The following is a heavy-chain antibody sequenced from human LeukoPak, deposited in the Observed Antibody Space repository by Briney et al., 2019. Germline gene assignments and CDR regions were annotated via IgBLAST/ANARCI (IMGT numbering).Heavy chain of an antibody. V-gene: IGHV4-31*03. CDR2: IYYSGST. CDR3: ARDQGGEWAFDY. CDR1: GGSISSGGYY. D-gene: IGHD3-16*01. Sequence: PSQTLSLTCTVSGGSISSGGYYWSWIRQHPGKGLEWIGYIYYSGSTYYNPSLKSRVTISVDTSKNQLSLKLSSVTAADTAVYYCARDQGGEWAFDYWGQGTLVTVSS. J-gene: IGHJ4*02.